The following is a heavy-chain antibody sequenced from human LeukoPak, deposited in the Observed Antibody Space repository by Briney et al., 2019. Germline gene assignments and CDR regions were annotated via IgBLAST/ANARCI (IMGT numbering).Heavy chain of an antibody. Sequence: GGSLRLSCAASGFTFSSYAMSWVRQAPGKGLEWVSAISGSGGSTYYADSVKGRFTISRDTSKNTLYLQMNSLRAEDTAVYYCAKDCSGGSCYSGFDYWGQGTLVTVSS. CDR2: ISGSGGST. V-gene: IGHV3-23*01. J-gene: IGHJ4*02. CDR3: AKDCSGGSCYSGFDY. D-gene: IGHD2-15*01. CDR1: GFTFSSYA.